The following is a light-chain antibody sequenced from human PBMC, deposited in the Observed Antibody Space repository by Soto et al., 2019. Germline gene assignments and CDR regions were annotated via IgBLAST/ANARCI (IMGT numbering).Light chain of an antibody. Sequence: DIQMTQSPSSLSASIGDRVTITCRASQGISKYLAWYQQKPGKVPKLLISDASTLQSGVPSRFSGSGSGTDFTLTISSLQPEDVATYYCQKYNTVPWTFGQGTKVEIK. CDR2: DAS. J-gene: IGKJ1*01. CDR1: QGISKY. V-gene: IGKV1-27*01. CDR3: QKYNTVPWT.